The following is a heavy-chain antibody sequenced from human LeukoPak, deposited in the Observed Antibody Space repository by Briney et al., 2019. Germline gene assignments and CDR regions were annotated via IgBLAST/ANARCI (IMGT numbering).Heavy chain of an antibody. CDR2: FDPEDGET. J-gene: IGHJ4*02. D-gene: IGHD6-13*01. V-gene: IGHV1-24*01. Sequence: ASVKVSCKASGGTFSSYAISWVRQAPGKGLEWMGGFDPEDGETIYAQKFQGRVTMTEDTSTDTAYMELSSLRSEDTAVYYCATEFGYSSTPDYWGQGTLVTVSS. CDR1: GGTFSSYA. CDR3: ATEFGYSSTPDY.